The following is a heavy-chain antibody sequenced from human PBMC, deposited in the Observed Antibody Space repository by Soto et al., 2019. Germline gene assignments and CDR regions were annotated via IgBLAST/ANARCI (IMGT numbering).Heavy chain of an antibody. CDR1: GYTFTGYY. CDR2: INPNGGGT. J-gene: IGHJ4*02. CDR3: ARVATIFGVVPDY. D-gene: IGHD3-3*01. V-gene: IGHV1-2*04. Sequence: GASVKVSCKASGYTFTGYYIHLVRQAPGQGLEWMGWINPNGGGTNYAQKFQDWVTMTRDTSISTAYMELSRLKSDDTAVYYCARVATIFGVVPDYWGQGTLVTVSS.